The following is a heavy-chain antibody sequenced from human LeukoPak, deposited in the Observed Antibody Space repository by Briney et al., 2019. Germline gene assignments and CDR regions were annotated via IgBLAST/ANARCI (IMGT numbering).Heavy chain of an antibody. J-gene: IGHJ4*02. Sequence: PSETLSLTCTTSGVSISRFYWSCVRQPPGKGLEWIGNIYSGVPTYFNPSLKSRVIISVDTSKNQFPLTLTSATAADTAMYYCVQTTGWPGFDYWGQGILVTVSS. V-gene: IGHV4-4*09. D-gene: IGHD1-1*01. CDR3: VQTTGWPGFDY. CDR2: IYSGVPT. CDR1: GVSISRFY.